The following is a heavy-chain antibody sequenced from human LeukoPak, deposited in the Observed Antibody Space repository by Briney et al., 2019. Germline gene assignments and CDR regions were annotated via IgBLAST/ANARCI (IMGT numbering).Heavy chain of an antibody. CDR1: GGSFSGYY. CDR3: ARAPRVRGIHFDY. D-gene: IGHD3-10*01. Sequence: SETLSLTCAVYGGSFSGYYWSWIRQPPGKGLEWIGEINHSGSTNYNPSLKSRVTISVDTSKNQFSLKLSSVTAADTAVYYCARAPRVRGIHFDYWGQGTLVTVSS. V-gene: IGHV4-34*01. CDR2: INHSGST. J-gene: IGHJ4*02.